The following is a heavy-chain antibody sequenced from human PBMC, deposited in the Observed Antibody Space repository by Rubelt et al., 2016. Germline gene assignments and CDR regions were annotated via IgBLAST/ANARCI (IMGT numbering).Heavy chain of an antibody. CDR2: ISYDGKNK. D-gene: IGHD6-13*01. CDR1: FA. J-gene: IGHJ6*02. CDR3: ATAPAGTVYYGMDV. V-gene: IGHV3-30*04. Sequence: FAMHWVRQAPGKGLEWVSVISYDGKNKYYADSVEGRFTISRDNSKNTLYLQMNSLRAEDTAVYYCATAPAGTVYYGMDVWGQGTTVTVSS.